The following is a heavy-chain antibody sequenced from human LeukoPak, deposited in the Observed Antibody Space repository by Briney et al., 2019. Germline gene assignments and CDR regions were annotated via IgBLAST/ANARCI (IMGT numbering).Heavy chain of an antibody. D-gene: IGHD4-23*01. CDR2: IYHSGST. CDR1: GYSISSGYY. CDR3: ARLYYGGITYYYYYMDV. J-gene: IGHJ6*03. Sequence: SETLSLTCAVSGYSISSGYYWGWIRQPPGKGLEWIGSIYHSGSTYYNPSLKSRVTISVDTSKNQFSLKLSSVTAADTAVYYCARLYYGGITYYYYYMDVWGRGTTVTVSS. V-gene: IGHV4-38-2*01.